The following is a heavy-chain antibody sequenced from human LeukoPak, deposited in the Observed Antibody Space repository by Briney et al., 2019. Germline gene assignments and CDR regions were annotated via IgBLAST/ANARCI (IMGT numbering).Heavy chain of an antibody. CDR3: EVMVRGVKTSDY. CDR1: GFTFSSYS. CDR2: ISSSSSTI. Sequence: GGSLRLSCAASGFTFSSYSMNWVRQAPGKGLEWVSYISSSSSTIYYADSVKGRFTISRDNAKNSLYLQMNSLRSEDTAVYYCEVMVRGVKTSDYWGQGTLVTVSS. D-gene: IGHD3-10*01. J-gene: IGHJ4*02. V-gene: IGHV3-48*01.